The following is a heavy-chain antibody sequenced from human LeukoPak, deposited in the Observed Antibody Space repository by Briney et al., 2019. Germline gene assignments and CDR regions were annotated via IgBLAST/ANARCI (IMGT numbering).Heavy chain of an antibody. Sequence: GGSLRLTCAASGFTFSSYGMHWVRQAPGKGLEWVAFIRHDGSNKYYADPVKGRFTISRDNAKNSLYLQMNSLRAEDTAVYYCTRVLPTDYYDSSGYYPFDYWGQGTLVTVSS. J-gene: IGHJ4*02. CDR3: TRVLPTDYYDSSGYYPFDY. V-gene: IGHV3-30*02. CDR2: IRHDGSNK. D-gene: IGHD3-22*01. CDR1: GFTFSSYG.